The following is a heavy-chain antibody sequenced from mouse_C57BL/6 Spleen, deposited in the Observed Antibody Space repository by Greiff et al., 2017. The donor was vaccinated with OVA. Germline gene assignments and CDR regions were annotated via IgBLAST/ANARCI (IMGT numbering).Heavy chain of an antibody. J-gene: IGHJ4*01. D-gene: IGHD2-5*01. CDR1: GFTFSDAW. Sequence: EVKVEESGGGLVQPGGSMKLSCAASGFTFSDAWMDWVRQSPEQGLEWVAEIRHKANNHATYYAESVKGRFTISRDDSKSSVYLQMNSLRAEDTGIYYCTRPSPYYSNYVGAMDYWGQGTSVTVSS. CDR3: TRPSPYYSNYVGAMDY. V-gene: IGHV6-6*01. CDR2: IRHKANNHAT.